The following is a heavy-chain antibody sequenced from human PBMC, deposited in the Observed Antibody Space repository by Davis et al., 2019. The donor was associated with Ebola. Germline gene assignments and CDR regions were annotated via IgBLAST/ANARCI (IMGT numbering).Heavy chain of an antibody. CDR2: VNREGGAI. D-gene: IGHD5-12*01. Sequence: GESLKISCAASGFTFTNYAMNWVRQAPGKGLEFISHVNREGGAIGYADSVKGRFTVTRDNVKDSLYLNMNSLRDEDTAVYYCARARIVATIRHFDYWGQGTLVTVSS. CDR1: GFTFTNYA. CDR3: ARARIVATIRHFDY. V-gene: IGHV3-48*02. J-gene: IGHJ4*02.